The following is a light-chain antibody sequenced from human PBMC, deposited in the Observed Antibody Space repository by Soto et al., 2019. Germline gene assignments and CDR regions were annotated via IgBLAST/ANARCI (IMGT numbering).Light chain of an antibody. V-gene: IGKV1-5*03. CDR3: QQYNSYPWT. Sequence: DIQMTQSPSTLSASVEDRGPITCRASQSISIYSAWYQKKPGKAPKXMIYEASSLESGVPSRFSGSGSGTECTLTISSLQPDDVATYYCQQYNSYPWTFGQGTKVDIK. CDR1: QSISIY. J-gene: IGKJ1*01. CDR2: EAS.